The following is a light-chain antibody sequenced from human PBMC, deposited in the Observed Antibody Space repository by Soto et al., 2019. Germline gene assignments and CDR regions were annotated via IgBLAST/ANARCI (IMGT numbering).Light chain of an antibody. J-gene: IGKJ5*01. CDR3: QQRSNWPIT. CDR1: QSVSSY. V-gene: IGKV3-11*01. Sequence: ILLTQSPSTLSLSPGERATLSCRTSQSVSSYFAWYQQKPGRAPRLLIYDASNRATGSPARFIGSGSGTDFTLTISSLEPEDFAVYYCQQRSNWPITFGQGTRLEIK. CDR2: DAS.